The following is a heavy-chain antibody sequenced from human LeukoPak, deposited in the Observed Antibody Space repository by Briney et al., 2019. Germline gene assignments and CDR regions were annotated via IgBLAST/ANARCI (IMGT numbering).Heavy chain of an antibody. CDR1: GGSINSHTYY. Sequence: PSETLFLTCTVSGGSINSHTYYWGWIRQPPGKGLEWIGSVYYDGTSYSNPSLKSRVAVFVDTSRDQFSLDLSFVTAADTALYYCVRHISTNTGYFDPWGQGTLVTVSS. J-gene: IGHJ5*02. CDR3: VRHISTNTGYFDP. CDR2: VYYDGTS. D-gene: IGHD5-12*01. V-gene: IGHV4-39*01.